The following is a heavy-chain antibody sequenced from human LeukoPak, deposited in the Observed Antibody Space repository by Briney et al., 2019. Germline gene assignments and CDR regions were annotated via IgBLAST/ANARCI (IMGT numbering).Heavy chain of an antibody. Sequence: GGSLRLSCAASGFTVSSNYMSWVRQAPGKGLEWVSVIYSGGSTYYADSVKGRFTISRDNSKNTLYLQMNSLRAEDTAVYYCASARHDIVVVPAALYGMDVWGQGTTVTVSS. J-gene: IGHJ6*02. CDR3: ASARHDIVVVPAALYGMDV. CDR1: GFTVSSNY. CDR2: IYSGGST. V-gene: IGHV3-66*01. D-gene: IGHD2-2*01.